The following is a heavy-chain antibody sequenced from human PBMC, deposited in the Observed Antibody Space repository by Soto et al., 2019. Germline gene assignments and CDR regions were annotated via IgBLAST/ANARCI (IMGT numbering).Heavy chain of an antibody. CDR3: GADRESDAAPGAFPFDM. D-gene: IGHD6-13*01. Sequence: ASVQVSCKVSGCTFSELSFHWVRQAPGKGLEWMGGFDPEEGELIYTQKFQGRVIMNEDLSTETAYLELSGLRSDDTAVYYCGADRESDAAPGAFPFDMWGQGTVVTVSS. V-gene: IGHV1-24*01. CDR2: FDPEEGEL. CDR1: GCTFSELS. J-gene: IGHJ3*02.